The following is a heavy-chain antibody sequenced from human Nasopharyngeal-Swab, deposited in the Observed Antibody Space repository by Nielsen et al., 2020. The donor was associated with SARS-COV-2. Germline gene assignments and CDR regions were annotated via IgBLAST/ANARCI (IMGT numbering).Heavy chain of an antibody. D-gene: IGHD3-3*01. Sequence: RQAPGKGLEWIGYIYYSGSTNYNPSLKSRVTISVDTSKNQSSLKLSSVTAADTAVYYCARGPEYYDFWSGYYSWFDPWGQGTLVTVSS. V-gene: IGHV4-59*01. CDR3: ARGPEYYDFWSGYYSWFDP. J-gene: IGHJ5*02. CDR2: IYYSGST.